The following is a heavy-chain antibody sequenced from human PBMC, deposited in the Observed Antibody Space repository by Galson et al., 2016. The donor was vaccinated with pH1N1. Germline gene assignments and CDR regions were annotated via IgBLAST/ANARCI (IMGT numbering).Heavy chain of an antibody. Sequence: SLRLSCAASGFTFTSYWMSWVRQAPGKGLEWVANIKQDGSEIHYMGSEKGRFTISRDNAKSSVYLKMNSLRAEDTAVYYCTRKIGADWGQVTLVTFSS. CDR3: TRKIGAD. V-gene: IGHV3-7*01. J-gene: IGHJ4*02. CDR1: GFTFTSYW. CDR2: IKQDGSEI. D-gene: IGHD3-22*01.